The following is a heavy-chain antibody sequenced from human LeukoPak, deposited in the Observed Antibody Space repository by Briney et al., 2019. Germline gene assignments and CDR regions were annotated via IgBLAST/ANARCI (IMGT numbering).Heavy chain of an antibody. CDR1: GFTFSNYA. D-gene: IGHD3-22*01. V-gene: IGHV3-23*01. CDR2: ISGSGDST. Sequence: GGSLRLSCAASGFTFSNYAMSWVRQAPGKGLEWVSGISGSGDSTYYADSVKGRLTISRDNSKNTLYLQMHSLRAEDTAVYYCAKGRYYDSRGYYAVAYWGQGTLVTVSS. CDR3: AKGRYYDSRGYYAVAY. J-gene: IGHJ4*02.